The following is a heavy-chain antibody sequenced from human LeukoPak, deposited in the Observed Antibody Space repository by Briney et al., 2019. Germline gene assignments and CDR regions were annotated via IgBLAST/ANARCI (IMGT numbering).Heavy chain of an antibody. D-gene: IGHD6-13*01. V-gene: IGHV3-11*04. Sequence: GGSLRLSCAASGFTFSDYYMSWIRQAPGKGLEWVSYISSSGSTRYYADSVKGRFTISRDNAKNSLYLQMNSLRAEDTAVYYGARGRFRYSSSWGIDYWGQGTLVTVSS. J-gene: IGHJ4*02. CDR2: ISSSGSTR. CDR3: ARGRFRYSSSWGIDY. CDR1: GFTFSDYY.